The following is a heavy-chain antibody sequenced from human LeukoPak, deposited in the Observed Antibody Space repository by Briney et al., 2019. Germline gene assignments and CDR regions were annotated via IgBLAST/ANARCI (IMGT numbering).Heavy chain of an antibody. Sequence: GGSLRLSCAASGFTFSTYWTHWVRHVPGKGLVWVSRISGDGTTTSYADSVKGRFTISRDNAKSTLYLQMNSLRAEAAAGYYCARVLYNWNDCLDYWGQGTLVTVSS. J-gene: IGHJ4*02. CDR3: ARVLYNWNDCLDY. CDR2: ISGDGTTT. D-gene: IGHD1-20*01. CDR1: GFTFSTYW. V-gene: IGHV3-74*01.